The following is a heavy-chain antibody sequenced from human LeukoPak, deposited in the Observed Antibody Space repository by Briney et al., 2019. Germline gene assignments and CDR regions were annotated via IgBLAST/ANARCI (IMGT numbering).Heavy chain of an antibody. CDR1: GYSFSGYY. CDR2: IDPKSGGT. Sequence: ASVKVSCKASGYSFSGYYIHWVRQAPGQGLEWMGWIDPKSGGTQFKENFQGRVTMTRDSSISTAYLELSGLRSDDTAIYYCARADFLYTGLAVDTATRYTRMVTWFDPWGQGTLVTVSS. CDR3: ARADFLYTGLAVDTATRYTRMVTWFDP. V-gene: IGHV1-2*02. J-gene: IGHJ5*02. D-gene: IGHD2-2*02.